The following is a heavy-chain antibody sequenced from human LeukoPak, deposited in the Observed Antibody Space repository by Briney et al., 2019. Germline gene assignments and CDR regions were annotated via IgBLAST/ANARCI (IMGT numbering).Heavy chain of an antibody. CDR1: GFTFSSYA. D-gene: IGHD5-18*01. Sequence: GGSLRLSCAATGFTFSSYAMHWVREAPGKGLERAAVISYDGSNKYYADSVKGRFTISRDNSKNTLYLQMNSLRAEDTAVYYCARVGGTAMALTYFDYWGQGTLVTVSS. CDR3: ARVGGTAMALTYFDY. CDR2: ISYDGSNK. V-gene: IGHV3-30*04. J-gene: IGHJ4*02.